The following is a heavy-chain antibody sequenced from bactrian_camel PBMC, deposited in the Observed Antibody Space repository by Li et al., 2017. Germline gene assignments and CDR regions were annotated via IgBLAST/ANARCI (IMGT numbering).Heavy chain of an antibody. CDR3: ETKSDVLGACVW. V-gene: IGHV3S55*01. Sequence: VQLVESGGGSVQAGGSLTLSCTASGFTSNSCGMDWYRQAAGNEREWVASLSADGSTRFADSVKGRFTLSRDKDKDTVYLQMNSLNPEDTATYSCETKSDVLGACVWWGKGTQVTVS. D-gene: IGHD1*01. CDR1: GFTSNSCG. J-gene: IGHJ4*01. CDR2: LSADGST.